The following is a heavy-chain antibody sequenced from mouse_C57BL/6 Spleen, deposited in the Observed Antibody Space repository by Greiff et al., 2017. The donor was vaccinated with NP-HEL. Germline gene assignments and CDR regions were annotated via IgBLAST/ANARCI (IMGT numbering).Heavy chain of an antibody. CDR1: GYTFTSYW. Sequence: QVQLQQPGAELVRPGSSVKLSCKASGYTFTSYWMDWVKQRPGQGLEWIGNIYPSDSETHYNQKFKDKATLTVDKSSSTAYMQLSSLTSEDSAVYYCARDYGSSYVYAMDYWGQGTSVTVSS. J-gene: IGHJ4*01. V-gene: IGHV1-61*01. D-gene: IGHD1-1*01. CDR3: ARDYGSSYVYAMDY. CDR2: IYPSDSET.